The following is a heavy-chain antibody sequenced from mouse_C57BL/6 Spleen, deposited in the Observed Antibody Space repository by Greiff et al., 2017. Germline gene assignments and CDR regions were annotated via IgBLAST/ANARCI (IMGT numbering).Heavy chain of an antibody. J-gene: IGHJ3*01. D-gene: IGHD2-2*01. CDR2: IYPGSGST. V-gene: IGHV1-55*01. CDR1: GYTFTSYW. Sequence: VQLQQPGAELVKPGASVKMSCKASGYTFTSYWITWVKQRPGQGLEWIGDIYPGSGSTNYNEKFKSKATLTVDTSSSTAYMQLSSLTSEDSAVYYCAIYYGYGGAWFADWGQGTLVTVSA. CDR3: AIYYGYGGAWFAD.